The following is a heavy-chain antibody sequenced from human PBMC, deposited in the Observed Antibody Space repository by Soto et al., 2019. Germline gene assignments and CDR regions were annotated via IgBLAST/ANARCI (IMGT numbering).Heavy chain of an antibody. D-gene: IGHD6-13*01. J-gene: IGHJ5*02. CDR3: AREDRSHRKIYSSIWYRSWWFGP. CDR2: INPNSGGP. Sequence: QVQLVQSGAEVQKPGASVKATCLASGDPFTCYYMHWVLQAPGHGLEWMGWINPNSGGPNYAQKFQGWVTVTRDTSISRAYMELNRLRSDDTAGYYCAREDRSHRKIYSSIWYRSWWFGPRGQGTLVTVSS. CDR1: GDPFTCYY. V-gene: IGHV1-2*04.